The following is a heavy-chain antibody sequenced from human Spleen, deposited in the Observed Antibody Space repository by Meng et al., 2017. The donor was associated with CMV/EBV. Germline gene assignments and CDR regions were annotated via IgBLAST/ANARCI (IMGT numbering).Heavy chain of an antibody. CDR2: IYYRGST. CDR1: GGTISSGDYS. D-gene: IGHD3-16*01. CDR3: ARVFGRDYPDS. Sequence: LQGPGPDLRKPSQTLSLACTVSGGTISSGDYSWSWIRQPPGKGLEWIGHIYYRGSTYYNPSLKSRLTISVDTSKNQFSLELSSVTAADTAVYDCARVFGRDYPDSWGRGTLVTVSS. V-gene: IGHV4-30-4*08. J-gene: IGHJ4*02.